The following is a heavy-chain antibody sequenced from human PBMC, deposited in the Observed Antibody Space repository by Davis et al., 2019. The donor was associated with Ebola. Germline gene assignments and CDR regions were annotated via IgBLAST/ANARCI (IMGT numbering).Heavy chain of an antibody. CDR2: ISSDSDYI. Sequence: GGSLRLSCTASEFTFGDYAMSWVRQAPGKALEWVSSISSDSDYIYYADSAKGRFTISRDNAKNSLFLQMNSLRAEDTAVYYCARKTHFDYWGQGTLVTVSS. CDR3: ARKTHFDY. V-gene: IGHV3-21*01. J-gene: IGHJ4*02. CDR1: EFTFGDYA.